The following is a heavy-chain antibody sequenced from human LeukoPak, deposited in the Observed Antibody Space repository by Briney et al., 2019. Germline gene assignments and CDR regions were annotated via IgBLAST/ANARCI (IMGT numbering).Heavy chain of an antibody. CDR1: GFTFSNYA. CDR3: AKRYCSSSTCFWVAFDV. D-gene: IGHD2-2*01. Sequence: GGSLRLSCAASGFTFSNYAMSWVRQAPGKGLEWVSGISGGGDSTYYADSVKGRFTISRDNSKNTLYLQMNSLRAEDTAVYYCAKRYCSSSTCFWVAFDVWGQGTMVTVSS. V-gene: IGHV3-23*01. CDR2: ISGGGDST. J-gene: IGHJ3*01.